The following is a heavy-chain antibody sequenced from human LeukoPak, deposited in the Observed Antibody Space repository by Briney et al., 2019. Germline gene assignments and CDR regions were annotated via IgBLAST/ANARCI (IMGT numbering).Heavy chain of an antibody. CDR2: IRSKAYGGTT. V-gene: IGHV3-49*03. J-gene: IGHJ4*02. CDR1: GFTFGDYA. D-gene: IGHD3-3*01. Sequence: GGSLRLSCTASGFTFGDYAMSWFRQAPGKGLEWVGFIRSKAYGGTTEYAASVKGRFTISRDDSKSIAYLQMNSLKTEDTAVYYCAPYYDFWSGYYTHDYWGQGTLVTVSS. CDR3: APYYDFWSGYYTHDY.